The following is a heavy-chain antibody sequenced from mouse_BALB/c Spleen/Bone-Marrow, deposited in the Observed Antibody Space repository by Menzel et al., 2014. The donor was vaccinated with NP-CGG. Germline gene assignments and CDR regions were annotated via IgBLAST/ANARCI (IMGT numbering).Heavy chain of an antibody. D-gene: IGHD1-2*01. V-gene: IGHV1-63*01. J-gene: IGHJ4*01. CDR3: ARPQFISGRYYAMDY. CDR1: GYAFTNYW. Sequence: QVHVKQSGAELVRPGTSVKISCKASGYAFTNYWLDWVKQRPGHGLEWIGDIYPGSGNTYFNEKFKGKATLTADKSSSTAYMQLSSLTSEDSAVYFCARPQFISGRYYAMDYWGQGTSVTVSS. CDR2: IYPGSGNT.